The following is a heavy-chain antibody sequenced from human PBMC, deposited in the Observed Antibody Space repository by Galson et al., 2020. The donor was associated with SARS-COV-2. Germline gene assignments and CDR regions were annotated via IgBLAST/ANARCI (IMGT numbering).Heavy chain of an antibody. D-gene: IGHD1-7*01. Sequence: SVKVSCKASGGYFATYVITWVRQAPGQGLEWVGGIIPLSGSTTYAQKFQGRVTLTAAESTSTGYMEVNNLISEDTAVYYCVITVLSGTDRTFDYWGQGTRVTVSS. CDR3: VITVLSGTDRTFDY. J-gene: IGHJ4*02. CDR1: GGYFATYV. V-gene: IGHV1-69*13. CDR2: IIPLSGST.